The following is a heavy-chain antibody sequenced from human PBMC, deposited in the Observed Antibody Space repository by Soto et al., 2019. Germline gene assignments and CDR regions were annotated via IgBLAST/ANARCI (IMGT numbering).Heavy chain of an antibody. Sequence: PSEILSLTCSVSGGSIREGGCYWAWIRQRPGKGLEWMGFIYFTGKTIYHPSFECRLSMSVDMSRSQLSLRLASVTAADTAVYFCAKDPSPQPNPAVTPGWFDPWVPGILVTVSS. V-gene: IGHV4-31*03. CDR3: AKDPSPQPNPAVTPGWFDP. CDR1: GGSIREGGCY. D-gene: IGHD6-25*01. CDR2: IYFTGKT. J-gene: IGHJ5*02.